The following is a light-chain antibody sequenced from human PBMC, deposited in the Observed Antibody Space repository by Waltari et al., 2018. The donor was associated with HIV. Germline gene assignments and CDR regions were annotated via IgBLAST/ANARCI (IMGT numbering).Light chain of an antibody. CDR2: AAS. CDR1: RDIRND. Sequence: DIQMSPVPSSLSASVGDRVTITCRASRDIRNDLAWYQQKAGEAPKLLIYAASTLRSGVPSRFRGSGSGTDFTLTIDGLQPEDVASYYCQNYDSAPVAFGQGTRLEI. J-gene: IGKJ5*01. CDR3: QNYDSAPVA. V-gene: IGKV1-27*01.